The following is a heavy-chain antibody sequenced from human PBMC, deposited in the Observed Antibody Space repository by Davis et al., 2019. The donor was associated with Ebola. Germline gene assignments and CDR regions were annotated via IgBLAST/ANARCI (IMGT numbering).Heavy chain of an antibody. D-gene: IGHD4-17*01. CDR1: GGSISSSNW. J-gene: IGHJ5*02. CDR2: IYHSGST. V-gene: IGHV4-4*02. Sequence: MPGGSPRLSCTVSGGSISSSNWWSWVRQPPGKGLEWIGEIYHSGSTNYNPSLKSRVTISVDKSKNQFSLKLSSVTAADTAVYYCARGRPSPGDYVSWFDPWGQGTLVTVSS. CDR3: ARGRPSPGDYVSWFDP.